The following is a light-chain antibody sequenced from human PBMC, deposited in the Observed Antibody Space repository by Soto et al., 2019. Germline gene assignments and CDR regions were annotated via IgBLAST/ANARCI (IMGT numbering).Light chain of an antibody. V-gene: IGKV1-39*01. CDR1: QSISSY. CDR3: QQSYSTPT. CDR2: AAS. Sequence: IHMTHSPSSLSASVLYRVTITFRASQSISSYLNWYQQKPGKAPKLLIYAASSLQSGVPSRFSGSGSGTDFTLTISSLQPEDFATYYCQQSYSTPTFGQGTRLEIK. J-gene: IGKJ5*01.